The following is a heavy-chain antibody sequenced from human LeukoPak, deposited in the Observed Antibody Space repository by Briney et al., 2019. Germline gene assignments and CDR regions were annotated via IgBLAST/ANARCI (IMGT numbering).Heavy chain of an antibody. V-gene: IGHV3-53*01. D-gene: IGHD1-26*01. CDR3: ARGGKYRRYLDY. CDR2: IYSGGST. J-gene: IGHJ4*02. Sequence: VSVIYSGGSTYYADSVKGRFTISRDNSKNTLYLQMNSLRAEDTAVYYCARGGKYRRYLDYWGQGTLVTVSS.